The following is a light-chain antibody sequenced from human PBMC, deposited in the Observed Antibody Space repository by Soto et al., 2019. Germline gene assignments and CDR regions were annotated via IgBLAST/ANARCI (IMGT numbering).Light chain of an antibody. Sequence: QSALTQPPSASGSPGQSVTISCTGTSSDVGGYKYVSWYQQHPGKAPKLMIFEVNKRPSGVPDRFSGSKSGNTASLTVSGLQAADEADYYCSSYACINNLGVFGTGTKRTVL. J-gene: IGLJ1*01. V-gene: IGLV2-8*01. CDR3: SSYACINNLGV. CDR2: EVN. CDR1: SSDVGGYKY.